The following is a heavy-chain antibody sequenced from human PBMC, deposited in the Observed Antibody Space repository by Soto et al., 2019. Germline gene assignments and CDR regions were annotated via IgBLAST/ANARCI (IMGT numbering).Heavy chain of an antibody. V-gene: IGHV3-23*01. J-gene: IGHJ2*01. Sequence: EVPLLESGGGLPQPGGSLRLSCEASGFTFSNYAMSWVRQPPGKGLEWVSVISGSGGSTDYADSVKGRFTISRDNSKNTLYLQMDSLRAEDTAVYYCAKAVAGDWYFDLWGRGTLVTVSS. CDR1: GFTFSNYA. CDR2: ISGSGGST. CDR3: AKAVAGDWYFDL. D-gene: IGHD6-19*01.